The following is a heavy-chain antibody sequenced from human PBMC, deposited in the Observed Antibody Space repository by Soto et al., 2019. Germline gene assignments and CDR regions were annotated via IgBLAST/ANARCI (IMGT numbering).Heavy chain of an antibody. CDR2: ISGSGGST. CDR3: AKSGGYNYGYQETDY. J-gene: IGHJ4*02. V-gene: IGHV3-23*01. D-gene: IGHD5-18*01. Sequence: EVQLLESGGGLVQPGGSLRLSCAASGFTFSSYAMSWVRQAPGKGLEWVSAISGSGGSTYYADSVKGRFTISRDNSKNTLYLQMNSLRAEDTDVYYCAKSGGYNYGYQETDYWGQGTLVTVSS. CDR1: GFTFSSYA.